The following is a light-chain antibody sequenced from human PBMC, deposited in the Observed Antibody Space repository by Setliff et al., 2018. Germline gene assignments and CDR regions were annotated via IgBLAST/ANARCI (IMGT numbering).Light chain of an antibody. J-gene: IGLJ1*01. CDR2: GDS. V-gene: IGLV1-40*01. Sequence: QSALTQPPSVSGALGQRVTISCTGSSSNIGAGYDVHWYQQLPGTAPKLLIYGDSNRPSGVPDRFSGSKSGTSASLAITGLQAEDEADYYCQSYDSSLSGYVFGTGTKVT. CDR1: SSNIGAGYD. CDR3: QSYDSSLSGYV.